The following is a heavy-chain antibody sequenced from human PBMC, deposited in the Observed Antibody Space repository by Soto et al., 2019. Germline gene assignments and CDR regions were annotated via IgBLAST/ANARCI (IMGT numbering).Heavy chain of an antibody. CDR2: IKSKTDGGTT. D-gene: IGHD2-15*01. J-gene: IGHJ4*02. CDR3: TTAACSGGSCYEG. V-gene: IGHV3-15*01. CDR1: GFTFSNAW. Sequence: GGSLRLSCAASGFTFSNAWMSWVRQAPGRGLEWVGRIKSKTDGGTTDYAAPVKGRFTISRDDSKNTLYLQMNSLKTEDTAVYYCTTAACSGGSCYEGWGQGTLVTVSS.